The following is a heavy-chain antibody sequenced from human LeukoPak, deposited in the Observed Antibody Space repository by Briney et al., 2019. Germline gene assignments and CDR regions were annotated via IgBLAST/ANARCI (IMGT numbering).Heavy chain of an antibody. V-gene: IGHV3-23*01. CDR2: ISGSGGST. CDR3: ARDFYDTSGYYYDY. J-gene: IGHJ4*02. Sequence: GGSLRLSCAASGFTFSSYAMSWVRQAPGKGLEWVSAISGSGGSTYYADSVKGRFTISRDNAKNSLYLQMNSLRAEDTAVYYCARDFYDTSGYYYDYGGQGTLVTVSS. CDR1: GFTFSSYA. D-gene: IGHD3-22*01.